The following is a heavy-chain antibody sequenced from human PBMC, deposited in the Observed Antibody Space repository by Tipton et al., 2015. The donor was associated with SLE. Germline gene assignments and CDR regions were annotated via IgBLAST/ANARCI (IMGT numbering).Heavy chain of an antibody. J-gene: IGHJ2*01. D-gene: IGHD4-17*01. CDR2: IKHSETT. CDR3: ARKALFGDYFPWYFDL. CDR1: GGSFSGYF. V-gene: IGHV4-34*01. Sequence: TLSLTCAMYGGSFSGYFWSWIRQPPGKGLEWIGEIKHIGEIKHSETTNYNPSLKSRVTISVDTSKNQFSLKLSSVTAADTAVYYCARKALFGDYFPWYFDLWGRGTLVTVSS.